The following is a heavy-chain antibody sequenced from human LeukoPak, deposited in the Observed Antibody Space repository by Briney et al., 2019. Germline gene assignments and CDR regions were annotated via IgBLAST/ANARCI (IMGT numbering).Heavy chain of an antibody. CDR3: AGSEGSSWNEIGY. V-gene: IGHV3-23*01. D-gene: IGHD6-13*01. CDR1: GFTFSSYA. Sequence: PGGSLRLSCAVSGFTFSSYAMSGVRQAPGKGLGWVSGISASGGSTYYADSVKGRFTISRDNSKNTLCLQMNSLRADDTAVYYCAGSEGSSWNEIGYWGQGTLVTVSS. CDR2: ISASGGST. J-gene: IGHJ4*02.